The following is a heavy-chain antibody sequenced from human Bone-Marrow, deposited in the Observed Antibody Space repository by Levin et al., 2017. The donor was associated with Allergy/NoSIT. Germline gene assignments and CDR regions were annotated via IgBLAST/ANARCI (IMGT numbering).Heavy chain of an antibody. CDR1: GFTFSDHY. CDR2: TRNKANSYTT. CDR3: ARGSPGYSSSWYSSVPHYYYYMDV. J-gene: IGHJ6*03. V-gene: IGHV3-72*01. D-gene: IGHD6-13*01. Sequence: GGSLRLSCAASGFTFSDHYMDWVRQAPGKGLEWVGRTRNKANSYTTEYAASVKGRFTISRDDSKNSLYLQMNSLKTEDTAVYYCARGSPGYSSSWYSSVPHYYYYMDVWGKGTTVTVSS.